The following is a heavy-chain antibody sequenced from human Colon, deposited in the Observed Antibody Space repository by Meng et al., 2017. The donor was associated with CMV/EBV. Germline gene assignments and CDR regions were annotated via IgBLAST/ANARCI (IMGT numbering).Heavy chain of an antibody. CDR3: ARGALGYCSSTSCAYYYYYGMDV. CDR2: INHSGST. V-gene: IGHV4-34*01. Sequence: GSLRLSCAVYGGSFSGYYWSWIRQPPGKGLEWIGEINHSGSTNYNPSLKSRVTISVDTSKNQFSLKLSSVTAADTAVYYCARGALGYCSSTSCAYYYYYGMDVWGQGTTVTVSS. CDR1: GGSFSGYY. J-gene: IGHJ6*02. D-gene: IGHD2-2*01.